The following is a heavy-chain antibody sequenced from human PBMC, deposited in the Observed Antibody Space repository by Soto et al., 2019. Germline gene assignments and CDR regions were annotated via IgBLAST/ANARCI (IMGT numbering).Heavy chain of an antibody. D-gene: IGHD1-26*01. CDR2: INVDYGNT. CDR1: GYRFNSYL. J-gene: IGHJ4*02. Sequence: QVHLVQSGAEVKKPGASVNISCKASGYRFNSYLMFWVRQAPGQRLEWMGWINVDYGNTKYSHNHQGRVSITRDASASTVYMELTSLTSEDTAVYYCARNRGTYSLDYWGQGTLVTVSS. V-gene: IGHV1-3*01. CDR3: ARNRGTYSLDY.